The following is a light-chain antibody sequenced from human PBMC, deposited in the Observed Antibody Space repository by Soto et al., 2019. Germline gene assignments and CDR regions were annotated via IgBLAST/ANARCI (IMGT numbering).Light chain of an antibody. Sequence: QSALTQPASVAGSPGQSITISCTGTFSDVGGYNYVSWYQQHPGKAPKLIIYEVSNRPSGVSNRFSGSKSGHTASLTISWLQSEDEADYFCTSYTSYTKLDVFGTGTKLTVL. CDR2: EVS. CDR3: TSYTSYTKLDV. J-gene: IGLJ1*01. CDR1: FSDVGGYNY. V-gene: IGLV2-14*01.